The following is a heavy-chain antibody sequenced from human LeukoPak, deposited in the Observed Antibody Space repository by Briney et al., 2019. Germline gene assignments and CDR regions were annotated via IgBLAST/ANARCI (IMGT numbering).Heavy chain of an antibody. J-gene: IGHJ6*02. D-gene: IGHD2-15*01. CDR2: IYPGDSDT. Sequence: GESLKISCSGSGYSFTTYWIGWVRLMPGKGLEWMGIIYPGDSDTRYSPSYQGQVTISVDRSINTAYLQWSSLKASDTAMYYCARHFLAATSLYYGMDVWGQGTTVTVSS. V-gene: IGHV5-51*01. CDR1: GYSFTTYW. CDR3: ARHFLAATSLYYGMDV.